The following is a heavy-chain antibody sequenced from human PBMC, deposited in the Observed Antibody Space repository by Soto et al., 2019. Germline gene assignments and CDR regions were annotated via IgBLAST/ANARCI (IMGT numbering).Heavy chain of an antibody. CDR2: IYYTGST. J-gene: IGHJ6*02. D-gene: IGHD2-15*01. V-gene: IGHV4-30-4*01. CDR1: GGSFGRGEYY. CDR3: ARVLNASSYGMEG. Sequence: PSXTLSLTCPVPGGSFGRGEYYWRWVRQPPGKGLEWIGYIYYTGSTFNNPSLKSRVTMSVDTSKRQFSLNLSSVTAADTAVYYCARVLNASSYGMEGWGQGTTVTVS.